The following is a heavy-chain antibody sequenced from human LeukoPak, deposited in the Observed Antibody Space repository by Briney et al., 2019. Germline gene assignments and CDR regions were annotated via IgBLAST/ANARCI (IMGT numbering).Heavy chain of an antibody. D-gene: IGHD3-3*01. Sequence: PSETQSLTCTVSGGSISSYYWSWIRQPPGRGLEWIGYVYYSGSAHYNPSLKSRVTISVDTSKSQFSLKLSSVTAADTAVYYCASAIFVENAFDIWGQGTMVTVSS. V-gene: IGHV4-59*01. CDR2: VYYSGSA. CDR1: GGSISSYY. J-gene: IGHJ3*02. CDR3: ASAIFVENAFDI.